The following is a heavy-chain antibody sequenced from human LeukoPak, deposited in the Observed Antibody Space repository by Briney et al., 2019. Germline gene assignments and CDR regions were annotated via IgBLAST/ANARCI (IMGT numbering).Heavy chain of an antibody. J-gene: IGHJ3*02. D-gene: IGHD1-26*01. CDR3: ARGPQWELLGDAFDI. Sequence: SETLSLTCTVSGGSISSSSYYRGWIRQPPGKGLEWIGSIYYSGSTYYNPSLKSRVTISVDTSKNQFSLKLSSVTAADTAVYYCARGPQWELLGDAFDIWGQGTMVTVSS. CDR2: IYYSGST. V-gene: IGHV4-39*01. CDR1: GGSISSSSYY.